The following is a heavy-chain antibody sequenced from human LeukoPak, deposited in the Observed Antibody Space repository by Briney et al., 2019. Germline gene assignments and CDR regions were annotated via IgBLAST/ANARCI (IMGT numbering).Heavy chain of an antibody. CDR1: GFTFSSYW. CDR3: ARDKFSPRLWFGELLSPVDY. J-gene: IGHJ4*02. D-gene: IGHD3-10*01. V-gene: IGHV3-7*01. CDR2: IEQDGSEK. Sequence: HPGGSLRLSCAASGFTFSSYWMSWVRQAPGKGLEWVANIEQDGSEKYYVDSVKGRFTIPRDNAKNSLYLQMNSLRAEDTAVYYCARDKFSPRLWFGELLSPVDYWGQGTLVTVSS.